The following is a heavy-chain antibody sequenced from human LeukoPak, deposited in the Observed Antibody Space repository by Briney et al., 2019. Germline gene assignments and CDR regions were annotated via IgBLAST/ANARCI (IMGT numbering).Heavy chain of an antibody. CDR1: GGSISSYY. CDR3: ARGVTIFGVVTPPYDAFDI. CDR2: IYYSGST. D-gene: IGHD3-3*01. Sequence: KPSETLSLTCTGSGGSISSYYWSWIRQPPGKGLEWIGYIYYSGSTNYDPSLRSRVTISVDTSKNQFSLKLSSVTAADTAVYYCARGVTIFGVVTPPYDAFDIWGQGTMVTVSS. V-gene: IGHV4-59*01. J-gene: IGHJ3*02.